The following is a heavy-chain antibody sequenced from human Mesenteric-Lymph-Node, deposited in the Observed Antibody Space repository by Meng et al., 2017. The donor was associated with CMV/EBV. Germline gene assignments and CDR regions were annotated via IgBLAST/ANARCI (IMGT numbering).Heavy chain of an antibody. D-gene: IGHD6-19*01. CDR3: ARDGSGWSRDY. CDR1: GFSFNSYG. J-gene: IGHJ4*02. Sequence: GESLKISCAASGFSFNSYGMNWVRLAPGKGLEWVSLIGADGRRVFYAESLKGRFTVSRDNAKKSMFLQMDSLRVEDTALYYCARDGSGWSRDYWGQGTLVTVSS. V-gene: IGHV3-48*01. CDR2: IGADGRRV.